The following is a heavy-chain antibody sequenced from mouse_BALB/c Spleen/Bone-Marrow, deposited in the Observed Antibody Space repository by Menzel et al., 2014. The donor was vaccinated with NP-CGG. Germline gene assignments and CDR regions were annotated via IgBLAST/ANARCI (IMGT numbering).Heavy chain of an antibody. J-gene: IGHJ4*01. CDR2: TSSGSSTI. CDR1: GFTFSSFG. CDR3: ARKGALITHYYAMDY. V-gene: IGHV5-17*02. D-gene: IGHD2-4*01. Sequence: EVQLQQSGGGLVQPGGFRKLSCAASGFTFSSFGIHWVRQAPEKGLEWVAYTSSGSSTIYYADTVKGRFTISRDNPKNTLFLQMTSLRSEDTAMYYCARKGALITHYYAMDYWGQGTSVTVSS.